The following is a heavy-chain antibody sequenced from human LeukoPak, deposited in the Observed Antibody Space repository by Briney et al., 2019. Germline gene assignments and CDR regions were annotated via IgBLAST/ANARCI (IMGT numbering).Heavy chain of an antibody. D-gene: IGHD6-13*01. CDR1: GGSISSGGYY. Sequence: SETLSLTCTLSGGSISSGGYYWSWIRQHPGKGLEWIGYIYYSGSTYYNPSLKSRVTISVDTSKNQFSLKLSSVTAADTAVYYCARVGFAAAGEGYYFDYWGQGTLATVSS. CDR2: IYYSGST. J-gene: IGHJ4*02. CDR3: ARVGFAAAGEGYYFDY. V-gene: IGHV4-31*03.